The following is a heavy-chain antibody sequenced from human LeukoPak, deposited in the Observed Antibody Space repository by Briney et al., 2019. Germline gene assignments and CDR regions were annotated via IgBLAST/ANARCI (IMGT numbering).Heavy chain of an antibody. V-gene: IGHV3-7*01. Sequence: PGGSLRLSCAASGFTFSIYWMSWVRQAPGKGLEWVANIKQDGSEKYYVDSVKGRFTISRDNAKNSLYLQMNSLRADDTAVYYCARDRRLPSYWGQGTLVTVSS. CDR3: ARDRRLPSY. CDR1: GFTFSIYW. J-gene: IGHJ4*02. D-gene: IGHD3-16*01. CDR2: IKQDGSEK.